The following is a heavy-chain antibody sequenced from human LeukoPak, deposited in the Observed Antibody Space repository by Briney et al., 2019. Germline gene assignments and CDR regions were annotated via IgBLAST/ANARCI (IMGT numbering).Heavy chain of an antibody. CDR3: ARHQILWSDFDY. CDR1: GFTFSDYY. CDR2: ISSSGSTI. J-gene: IGHJ4*02. D-gene: IGHD3-10*01. Sequence: GGSLRLSCAASGFTFSDYYVSWIRQAPGKGLEWVSYISSSGSTIYYADSVKGRFTISRDNAKNSLYLQMNSLRAEDTAVYYCARHQILWSDFDYWGQGTLVTVSS. V-gene: IGHV3-11*01.